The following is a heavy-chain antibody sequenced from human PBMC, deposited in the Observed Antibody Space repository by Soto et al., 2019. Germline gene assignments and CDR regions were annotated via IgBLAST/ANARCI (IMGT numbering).Heavy chain of an antibody. Sequence: PGGSLRLSCAASGVTSDDYGMGGVRQAPGKGLEWVSGINWNGGSTGYADSVKGRFTISRDNAKNSLYLQMNSLRAEDTALYHCARDTGINYDFGHTKSQENWFDPWGQGTLVTVSS. D-gene: IGHD3-3*01. J-gene: IGHJ5*02. CDR2: INWNGGST. V-gene: IGHV3-20*01. CDR1: GVTSDDYG. CDR3: ARDTGINYDFGHTKSQENWFDP.